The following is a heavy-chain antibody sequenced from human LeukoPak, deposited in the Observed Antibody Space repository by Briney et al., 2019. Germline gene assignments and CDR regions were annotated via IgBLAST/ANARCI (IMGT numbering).Heavy chain of an antibody. CDR1: GYPFTSYD. Sequence: ASVKVSCKASGYPFTSYDINWVRQATGQGLEWMGWMNPNSGNTGYAQKFQGRVTITRNTSISTAYMELSSLRSEDTAVYYCARGLRYCSGGSCTYYFDYWGQGTLVTVSS. D-gene: IGHD2-15*01. V-gene: IGHV1-8*03. J-gene: IGHJ4*02. CDR2: MNPNSGNT. CDR3: ARGLRYCSGGSCTYYFDY.